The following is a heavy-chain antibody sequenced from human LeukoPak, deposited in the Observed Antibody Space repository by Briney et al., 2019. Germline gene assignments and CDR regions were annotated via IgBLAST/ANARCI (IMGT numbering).Heavy chain of an antibody. CDR1: GFTFGSYE. CDR3: ARAGEYYDILSGSQRGFDP. V-gene: IGHV3-48*03. D-gene: IGHD3-9*01. Sequence: GGSLRLSCAVSGFTFGSYEMNWVRQAPGKGLEWVSYITSGGSAMYYAESVEGRFTISRDNAKNSLYLQMNSLRAEDTAVYYCARAGEYYDILSGSQRGFDPWGQGTLVTVSS. CDR2: ITSGGSAM. J-gene: IGHJ5*02.